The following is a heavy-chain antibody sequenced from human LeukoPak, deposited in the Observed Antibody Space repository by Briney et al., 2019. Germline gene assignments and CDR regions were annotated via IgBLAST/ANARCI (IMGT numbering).Heavy chain of an antibody. Sequence: SGGSLRLSCAASGFTFGSYGMHWVRQAPGKGLEWVAVIWYDGSNKYYADSVKGRFTISRDNSKNTLYLQMNSLRAEDTAVYYCARDNSCSGGSCSFYYGMDVWGQGTTVTVSS. D-gene: IGHD2-15*01. CDR1: GFTFGSYG. CDR3: ARDNSCSGGSCSFYYGMDV. J-gene: IGHJ6*02. CDR2: IWYDGSNK. V-gene: IGHV3-33*01.